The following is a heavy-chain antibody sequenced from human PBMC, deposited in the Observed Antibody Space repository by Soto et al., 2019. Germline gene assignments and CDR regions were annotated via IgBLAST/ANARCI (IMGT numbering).Heavy chain of an antibody. CDR3: ASFYDYIGGSYRYNGPFDS. D-gene: IGHD3-16*02. CDR1: GGSISSYY. J-gene: IGHJ4*02. CDR2: IYYSGST. V-gene: IGHV4-59*08. Sequence: SETLSLTCTVSGGSISSYYWSWIRQPPGKGLEWIGYIYYSGSTNYNPSLKSRVTISVDTSKNQFSLKLSSVTAAATAVYYCASFYDYIGGSYRYNGPFDSWGQGTLVTVSS.